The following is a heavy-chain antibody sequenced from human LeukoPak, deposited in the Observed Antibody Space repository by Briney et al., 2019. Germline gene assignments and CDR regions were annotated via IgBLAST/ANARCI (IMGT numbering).Heavy chain of an antibody. CDR2: INHSGST. V-gene: IGHV4-34*01. CDR1: GGSSSGYY. D-gene: IGHD3-22*01. Sequence: PSETLSLTCAVYGGSSSGYYWSWIRQPPGKGLEWIGEINHSGSTNYNPSLKSRVTISVDTSKNQFSLKLSSVTAADTAVYYCARVLNSSGYYSHFDYWGQGTLVTVSS. CDR3: ARVLNSSGYYSHFDY. J-gene: IGHJ4*02.